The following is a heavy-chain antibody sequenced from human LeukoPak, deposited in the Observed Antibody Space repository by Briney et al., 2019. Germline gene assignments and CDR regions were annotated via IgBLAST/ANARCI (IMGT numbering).Heavy chain of an antibody. CDR1: GFTFSSCA. CDR3: ARESEYATATVDY. D-gene: IGHD4-17*01. Sequence: PGGSLRLSCAPSGFTFSSCAMHWVRPAPGKGLEYVSAISSNGGSTYYANSVKGRFTISRDNSKNTLYLHMGSLRAEDMAVYYCARESEYATATVDYWGQGTLVTVSS. J-gene: IGHJ4*02. CDR2: ISSNGGST. V-gene: IGHV3-64*01.